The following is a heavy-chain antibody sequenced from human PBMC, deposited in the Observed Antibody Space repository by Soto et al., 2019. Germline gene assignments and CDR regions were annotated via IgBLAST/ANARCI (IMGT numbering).Heavy chain of an antibody. J-gene: IGHJ6*03. D-gene: IGHD3-10*01. CDR3: AKHYGSGIYYGYYYMDV. Sequence: SLKVPYAASELKFISFAMSCISQAPGKGLEWVSAISGSGGSTYYADSVKGRFTISRDNSKNTLYLQMNSLRAEDTAVYYCAKHYGSGIYYGYYYMDVWGKGTTVTVSS. CDR1: ELKFISFA. V-gene: IGHV3-23*01. CDR2: ISGSGGST.